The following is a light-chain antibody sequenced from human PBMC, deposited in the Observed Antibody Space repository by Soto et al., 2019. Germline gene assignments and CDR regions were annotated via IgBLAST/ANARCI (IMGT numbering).Light chain of an antibody. CDR2: DAS. Sequence: EVVMTQSPPTLSASPGERVTLSCRASQNVGSNLAWYQQTPGQAPTLLIYDASSRTTGLPARFSGSGSGTDFTLTISNLQSEDFGVYYCQQYSKWPPWTFGQGTKVEIK. CDR1: QNVGSN. CDR3: QQYSKWPPWT. V-gene: IGKV3-15*01. J-gene: IGKJ1*01.